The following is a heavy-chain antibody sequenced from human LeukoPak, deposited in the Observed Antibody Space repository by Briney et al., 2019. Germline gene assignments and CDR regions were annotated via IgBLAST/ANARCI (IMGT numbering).Heavy chain of an antibody. J-gene: IGHJ5*02. CDR3: ASGERFDP. Sequence: SETLSLTYTVSGDSISSYYWSWIRQPAGKGPKWIGRIYTSGSTNYNHSHKSRVTISVDTSKNQFSLKLSSVTAADTAVYYCASGERFDPWGQGTLVTVSS. D-gene: IGHD3-10*01. CDR2: IYTSGST. V-gene: IGHV4-4*07. CDR1: GDSISSYY.